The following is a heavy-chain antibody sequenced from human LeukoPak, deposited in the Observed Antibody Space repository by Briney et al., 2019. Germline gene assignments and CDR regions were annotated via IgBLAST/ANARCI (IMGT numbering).Heavy chain of an antibody. V-gene: IGHV3-30-3*01. J-gene: IGHJ4*02. Sequence: GGSLRLSCAASEFAFSSYAMHWVRQGPGKGLEWVALVSYDGGSKYYADSVKGRITISRDNPKNTLHLQMNSLRAEDAAVYYCVRVKGGIAAAGNYFDYWGQGTLVTVSS. CDR3: VRVKGGIAAAGNYFDY. CDR2: VSYDGGSK. CDR1: EFAFSSYA. D-gene: IGHD6-13*01.